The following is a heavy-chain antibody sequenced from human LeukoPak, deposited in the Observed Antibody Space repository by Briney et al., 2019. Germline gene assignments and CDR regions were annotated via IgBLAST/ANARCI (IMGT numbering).Heavy chain of an antibody. Sequence: GESLKISCKGSEYSFTSYWIGWVRQMPGKGLEWMGIIYPGDSDTRYSPSFQGQVTISADKSISTAYLQWSSLKASDTAMYYCARLHGTYRPFWLLGDYFDYWGQGTLVTVSS. CDR3: ARLHGTYRPFWLLGDYFDY. V-gene: IGHV5-51*01. D-gene: IGHD2-15*01. CDR1: EYSFTSYW. CDR2: IYPGDSDT. J-gene: IGHJ4*02.